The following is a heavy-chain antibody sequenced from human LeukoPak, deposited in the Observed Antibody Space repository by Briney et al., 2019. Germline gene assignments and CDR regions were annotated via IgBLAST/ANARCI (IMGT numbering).Heavy chain of an antibody. Sequence: SGTLSLTCAVSGGSISRSDWWSWVRQPPGKGLEWIGEINQSGRTNYNPSLKSRVTISLDKSKNQFSLKLSSVTAADTAVYYCAREGGYDILTGYYLDAFDIWGQGTMVTVSS. CDR1: GGSISRSDW. CDR3: AREGGYDILTGYYLDAFDI. D-gene: IGHD3-9*01. V-gene: IGHV4-4*02. CDR2: INQSGRT. J-gene: IGHJ3*02.